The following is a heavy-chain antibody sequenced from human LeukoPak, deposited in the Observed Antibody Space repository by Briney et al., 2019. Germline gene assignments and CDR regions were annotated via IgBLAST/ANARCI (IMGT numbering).Heavy chain of an antibody. V-gene: IGHV3-7*03. CDR3: ARSSYSSSSSV. CDR2: INSDGSEG. J-gene: IGHJ3*01. D-gene: IGHD6-6*01. Sequence: GGSLRLSCAVSGFTFSGFWMSWSRQAPGKGLEWVASINSDGSEGYYADVVEGRFTISRDNAKNSLYLQINSLRAEDTAVYYCARSSYSSSSSVWGQGTMVTVSS. CDR1: GFTFSGFW.